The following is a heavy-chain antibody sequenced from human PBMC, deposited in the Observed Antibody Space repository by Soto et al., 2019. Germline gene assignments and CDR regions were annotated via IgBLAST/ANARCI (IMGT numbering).Heavy chain of an antibody. V-gene: IGHV3-23*01. Sequence: GGSLRLSCAASEFTFSSYAMSWVRQAPGKGLEWVSAISGSGGSTYYADSVKGRFTISRDTSKNTLYLQMSSLRVEDTALYYCAKSYSSNWYDYFDNWGQGTLVTVSS. CDR2: ISGSGGST. CDR1: EFTFSSYA. D-gene: IGHD6-13*01. J-gene: IGHJ4*02. CDR3: AKSYSSNWYDYFDN.